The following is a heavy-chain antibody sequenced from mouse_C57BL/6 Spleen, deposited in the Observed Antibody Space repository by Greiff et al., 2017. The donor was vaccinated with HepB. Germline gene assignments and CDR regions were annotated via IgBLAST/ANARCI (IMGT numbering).Heavy chain of an antibody. Sequence: QVHVKQSGAELVRPGASVTLSCKASGYTFTDYEMHWVKQTPVHGLEWIGAIDPETGGTAYNQKFKGKAILTADKSSSTAYMELRSLTSEDSAVYYCTYPFYYDYDAFNYLDYWGQGTTLTVSS. V-gene: IGHV1-15*01. CDR3: TYPFYYDYDAFNYLDY. D-gene: IGHD2-4*01. CDR1: GYTFTDYE. J-gene: IGHJ2*01. CDR2: IDPETGGT.